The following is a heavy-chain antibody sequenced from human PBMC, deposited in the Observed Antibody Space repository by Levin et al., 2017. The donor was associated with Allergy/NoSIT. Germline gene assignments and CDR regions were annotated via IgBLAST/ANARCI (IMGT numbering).Heavy chain of an antibody. D-gene: IGHD3-10*02. V-gene: IGHV4-61*01. CDR3: AREAGDRTMFFDY. CDR2: ISYSGNT. Sequence: SETLSLTCTVSGGSVSSGNYYWSWIRQPPGKGLEWIGYISYSGNTNYNPSLKSRVTISVDTSKNQFSLKLSSVTAADTAVYYCAREAGDRTMFFDYWGQGTLVSISS. J-gene: IGHJ4*02. CDR1: GGSVSSGNYY.